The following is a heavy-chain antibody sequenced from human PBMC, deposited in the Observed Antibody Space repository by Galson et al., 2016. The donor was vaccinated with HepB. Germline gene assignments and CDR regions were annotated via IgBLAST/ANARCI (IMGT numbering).Heavy chain of an antibody. V-gene: IGHV3-74*01. CDR1: GFPFSRYW. Sequence: SLRLSCAASGFPFSRYWMHWVRRAPGKGLVWVSRINSDGSSTAYADSVKGRFTIPRDNAKNTVSLQMNSLRAEDKALYYCVKEDYGDDPIYYYYVGMDVWGQGTTVTVSS. CDR2: INSDGSST. J-gene: IGHJ6*02. D-gene: IGHD4-17*01. CDR3: VKEDYGDDPIYYYYVGMDV.